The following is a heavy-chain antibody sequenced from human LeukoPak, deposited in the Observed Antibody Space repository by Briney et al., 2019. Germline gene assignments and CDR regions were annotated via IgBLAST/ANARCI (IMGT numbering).Heavy chain of an antibody. CDR1: GFTVSSNY. Sequence: GGSLRLSCAAHGFTVSSNYMSWFRQAPGKGLEWVSVIYSGGSTYYAGSVKGRFTISRDNSKNTLYLQMSSLRAEDTAVYYWARDWGRGYSGYVRPYYYYCMDVWGQGTTVTVSS. CDR2: IYSGGST. CDR3: ARDWGRGYSGYVRPYYYYCMDV. D-gene: IGHD5-12*01. J-gene: IGHJ6*02. V-gene: IGHV3-66*01.